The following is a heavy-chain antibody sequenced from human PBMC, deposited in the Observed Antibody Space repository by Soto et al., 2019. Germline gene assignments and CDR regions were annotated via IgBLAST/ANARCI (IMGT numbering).Heavy chain of an antibody. CDR3: AREGYSSSYFDY. CDR1: SGSISSSNW. Sequence: QVQLQESGPGLVKPSGTLSLTCAVSSGSISSSNWWSWVRQPPGKGLERIGEIYQSGSTNYNPSLKSRVTISVDKSKDQSYLKLSSVTAAGPAVYSCAREGYSSSYFDYWGQGTLVTVSS. CDR2: IYQSGST. V-gene: IGHV4-4*02. D-gene: IGHD6-13*01. J-gene: IGHJ4*02.